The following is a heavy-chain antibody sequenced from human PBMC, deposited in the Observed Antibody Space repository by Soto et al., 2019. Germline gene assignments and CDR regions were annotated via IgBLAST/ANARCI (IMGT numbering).Heavy chain of an antibody. Sequence: EVQLLESGGVLVQPGGSLRLSCAASGFTFRNYAMSWVRQAPGKGLEWVSTIDYDGVNKPYSDSAKGRFTISRDNSRDTVDLQMNGLTAEDTALYYCVSWMSAHFDFWGLGTSVTVSP. CDR2: IDYDGVNK. CDR1: GFTFRNYA. CDR3: VSWMSAHFDF. V-gene: IGHV3-23*01. J-gene: IGHJ4*02. D-gene: IGHD2-2*03.